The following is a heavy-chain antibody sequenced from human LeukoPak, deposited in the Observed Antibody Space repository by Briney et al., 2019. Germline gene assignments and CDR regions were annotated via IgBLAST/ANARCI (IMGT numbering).Heavy chain of an antibody. CDR3: ARLRPRMITFGEVIGWFDP. V-gene: IGHV4-34*01. CDR2: INHSGST. CDR1: GGSFSGYY. J-gene: IGHJ5*02. Sequence: PSETLSLTCAVYGGSFSGYYWSWIRQPPGKGLEWIGEINHSGSTNYNPSLKSRVTISIETSKNQFSLKLSCVTAADTAVYYCARLRPRMITFGEVIGWFDPWGQGTLVTVSS. D-gene: IGHD3-16*01.